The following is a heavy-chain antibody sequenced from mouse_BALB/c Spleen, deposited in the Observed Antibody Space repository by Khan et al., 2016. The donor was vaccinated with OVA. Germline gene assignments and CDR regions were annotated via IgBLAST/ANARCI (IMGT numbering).Heavy chain of an antibody. CDR1: GYTFSSYW. D-gene: IGHD2-1*01. CDR2: ILPGSGST. J-gene: IGHJ2*01. V-gene: IGHV1-9*01. Sequence: QVQLKQSGAELMKPGASVKISCKATGYTFSSYWIEWVKQRPGHGLEWIGEILPGSGSTNYNEKFKGKATFTADTSSNTAFMQLNSLTSEDSAVYYCTRTGNYRDYFAYWGPGTTLTVSS. CDR3: TRTGNYRDYFAY.